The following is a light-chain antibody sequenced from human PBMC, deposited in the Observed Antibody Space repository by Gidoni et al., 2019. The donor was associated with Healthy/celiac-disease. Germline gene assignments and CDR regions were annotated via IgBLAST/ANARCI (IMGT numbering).Light chain of an antibody. CDR1: QSISSW. V-gene: IGKV1-5*01. CDR2: DSA. J-gene: IGKJ2*01. Sequence: DIQMTQSPSTLSASVGDRVTITCRASQSISSWLAWYQQKPGKAPKLLIYDSASLESVVPSRFSGSGSGTEFTLTISSLQPDDFATYYCQQYNSEYTFGQXTKLEIK. CDR3: QQYNSEYT.